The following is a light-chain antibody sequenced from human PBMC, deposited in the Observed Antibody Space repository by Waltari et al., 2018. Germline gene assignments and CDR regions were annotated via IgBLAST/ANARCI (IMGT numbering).Light chain of an antibody. Sequence: YELTKPPPGSLSPGKTARIPCLGNNLGINNPCGYQQKPGQSPVLVIYQDRKRPSGIPERFSGSNSGNTATLTISGTQAMDEADYYCQAWDSSIFYVFGTGTKVTVL. CDR1: NLGINN. V-gene: IGLV3-1*01. CDR3: QAWDSSIFYV. CDR2: QDR. J-gene: IGLJ1*01.